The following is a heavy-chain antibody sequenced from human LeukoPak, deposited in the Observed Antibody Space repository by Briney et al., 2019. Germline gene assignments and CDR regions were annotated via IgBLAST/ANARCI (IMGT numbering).Heavy chain of an antibody. V-gene: IGHV4-39*01. Sequence: PSETLSLTCSVSGGSIISNNYYWGWIRQPPGKGLEWIGSIHHSGSPHHNPSLKSRVTISVDTSKNQFSLKLSSVTAADMAVYYCARLLYDRSGYYYFDYWGQGTLVTVSS. CDR2: IHHSGSP. D-gene: IGHD3-22*01. J-gene: IGHJ4*02. CDR3: ARLLYDRSGYYYFDY. CDR1: GGSIISNNYY.